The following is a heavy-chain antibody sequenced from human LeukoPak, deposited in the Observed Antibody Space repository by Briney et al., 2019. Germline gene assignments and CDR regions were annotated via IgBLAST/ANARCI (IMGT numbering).Heavy chain of an antibody. CDR2: IIPIFGTA. CDR3: AAVSYYYDSSGYPPAYYFDY. CDR1: GGTFSSYA. V-gene: IGHV1-69*13. J-gene: IGHJ4*02. D-gene: IGHD3-22*01. Sequence: SVKVSCKASGGTFSSYAISWVRQAPGQGLEWMGGIIPIFGTANYAQKFQGRVTITADESTSTAYMELSSLRSEDTAVYYCAAVSYYYDSSGYPPAYYFDYWGQGTLVTVSS.